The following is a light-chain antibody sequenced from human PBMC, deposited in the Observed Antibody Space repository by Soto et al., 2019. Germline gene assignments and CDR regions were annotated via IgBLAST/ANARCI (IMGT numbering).Light chain of an antibody. CDR3: QQYNNWPLT. V-gene: IGKV3-15*01. CDR2: GIS. CDR1: QSVSSS. J-gene: IGKJ4*01. Sequence: EIVLTQSPGTLSLSPGERATLSCRASQSVSSSFLDWYQQKPDQAPRLLIYGISTRATDIPARFSGSGSGTEFTLTISSLQSEDFAVYYCQQYNNWPLTFGGGTKVDIK.